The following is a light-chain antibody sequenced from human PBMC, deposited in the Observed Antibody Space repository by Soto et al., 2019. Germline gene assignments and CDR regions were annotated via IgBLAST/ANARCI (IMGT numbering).Light chain of an antibody. J-gene: IGKJ5*01. Sequence: DIQMTQSPSSLSASVGDRVTITCQASQDIRKCLNWYQQKAGKAPKLLIYVASNLEAGVPSRFSGSGSGTDFTFTISSLHPEDIATYYCQQYDNLPITFGQGTRLEIK. CDR1: QDIRKC. CDR2: VAS. CDR3: QQYDNLPIT. V-gene: IGKV1-33*01.